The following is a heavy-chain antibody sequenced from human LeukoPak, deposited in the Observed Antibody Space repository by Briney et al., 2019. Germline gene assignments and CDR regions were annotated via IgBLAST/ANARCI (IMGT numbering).Heavy chain of an antibody. CDR3: ATQSPPHTASPLCWFDP. J-gene: IGHJ5*02. D-gene: IGHD4-17*01. CDR2: IIPNFGTS. Sequence: SVKVSCKASGGTFSSYAISWVRQAPGQGLEWMRGIIPNFGTSNYAQKFQARVTMTAGVSTSTAYMELSSMRFEETAVYYVATQSPPHTASPLCWFDPWGQGTLVTVSS. V-gene: IGHV1-69*01. CDR1: GGTFSSYA.